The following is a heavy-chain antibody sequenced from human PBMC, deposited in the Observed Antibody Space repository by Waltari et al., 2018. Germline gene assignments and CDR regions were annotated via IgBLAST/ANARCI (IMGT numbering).Heavy chain of an antibody. J-gene: IGHJ4*02. CDR2: INHSGST. Sequence: QVQLQQWGAGLLKPSETLSLTCAVYGGSFSGYYWSWIRQPPGKGLEWIGEINHSGSTTYNPSLKSRVTISVDTSKNQFSLKLSSVTAADTAVYYWARGARSSGCPDYWGQGTLVTVSS. V-gene: IGHV4-34*01. CDR3: ARGARSSGCPDY. CDR1: GGSFSGYY. D-gene: IGHD3-22*01.